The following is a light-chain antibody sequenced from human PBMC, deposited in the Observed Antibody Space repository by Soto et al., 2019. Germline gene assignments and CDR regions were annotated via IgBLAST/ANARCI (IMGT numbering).Light chain of an antibody. Sequence: QSALTQPASVSGSPGQSITISCTGTSSDVGGYNYVSWYQQHPGKAPKLMIYDVSHRPSGVSNRFSGSKSGNTASLTISGLQAEDEADYYCTSYTGSSVLFGGGTKLTVL. CDR1: SSDVGGYNY. J-gene: IGLJ2*01. V-gene: IGLV2-14*01. CDR3: TSYTGSSVL. CDR2: DVS.